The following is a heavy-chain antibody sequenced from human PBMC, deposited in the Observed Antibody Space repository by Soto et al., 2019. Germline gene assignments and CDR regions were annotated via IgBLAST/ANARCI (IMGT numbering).Heavy chain of an antibody. Sequence: PGGSLRLSCAASGFTFSSYAMHWVRQAPGKGLEYVSGITSNGGNTDYASSVKGRFTISRDNSKNTLYLQMGSLRAEDMAVYYCARRIPFGYGREVWGQGTTVTVSS. CDR1: GFTFSSYA. CDR2: ITSNGGNT. V-gene: IGHV3-64*01. CDR3: ARRIPFGYGREV. D-gene: IGHD2-21*01. J-gene: IGHJ6*02.